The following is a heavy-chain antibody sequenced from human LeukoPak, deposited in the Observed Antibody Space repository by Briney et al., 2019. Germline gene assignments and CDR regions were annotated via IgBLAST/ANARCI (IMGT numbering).Heavy chain of an antibody. CDR1: GFTFSDYY. CDR3: ARDSSDAYNPEPGY. CDR2: ISGMSSTI. D-gene: IGHD1-1*01. V-gene: IGHV3-11*04. J-gene: IGHJ4*02. Sequence: GGSLRLSCAASGFTFSDYYMNWIRQAPGKGLEWVSFISGMSSTIYYADSVKGRFTISRDNAKNSVYLQMNSLRDEDTAVYYCARDSSDAYNPEPGYWGQGTLVTVSS.